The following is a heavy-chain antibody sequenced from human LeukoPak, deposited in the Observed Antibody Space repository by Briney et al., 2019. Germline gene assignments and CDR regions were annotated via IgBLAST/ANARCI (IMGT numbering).Heavy chain of an antibody. CDR2: INPNSGRT. D-gene: IGHD6-13*01. V-gene: IGHV1-2*02. Sequence: ASVKVSCEASGYTFTGYYMHWVRQAPGQGLEWMGWINPNSGRTNYAQKFQGRVTMTGDTSISTAYMELTRLTSDDTAVYYCARGTSSWYKGDAFDIWGQGTMVTVSS. CDR1: GYTFTGYY. CDR3: ARGTSSWYKGDAFDI. J-gene: IGHJ3*02.